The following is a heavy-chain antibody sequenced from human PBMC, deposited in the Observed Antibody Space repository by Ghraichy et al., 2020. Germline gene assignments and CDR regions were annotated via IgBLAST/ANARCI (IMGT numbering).Heavy chain of an antibody. CDR3: AYLRSGGFDS. CDR1: GFSLSISGVD. CDR2: IYWNDDK. V-gene: IGHV2-5*01. D-gene: IGHD3-16*01. Sequence: SGPTLVKPTQTLTLTCTFSGFSLSISGVDVGWIRQPPGKALEWLALIYWNDDKRYSPSLKCRLTITKDTSKNQVVLTMTNMDPVDTATYYCAYLRSGGFDSGGQETLVTVSS. J-gene: IGHJ4*02.